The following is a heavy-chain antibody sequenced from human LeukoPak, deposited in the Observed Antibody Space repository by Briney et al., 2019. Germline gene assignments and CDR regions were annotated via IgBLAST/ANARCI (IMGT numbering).Heavy chain of an antibody. V-gene: IGHV3-15*07. CDR3: TTDTYDYVWGSYRPIDY. D-gene: IGHD3-16*02. J-gene: IGHJ4*02. CDR1: GFTFSNAW. Sequence: GGSLRLSCAASGFTFSNAWMNWVRQAPGKGLEWVGRIKSKTDGGTTDYAAPVKGRFTISRDDSKNTLCLQMNSLKTEDTAVYYCTTDTYDYVWGSYRPIDYWGQGTLVTVSS. CDR2: IKSKTDGGTT.